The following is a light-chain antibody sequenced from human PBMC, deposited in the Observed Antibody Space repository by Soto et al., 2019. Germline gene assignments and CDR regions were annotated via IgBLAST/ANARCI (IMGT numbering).Light chain of an antibody. CDR3: QHFVSSPPRYT. CDR2: GTS. J-gene: IGKJ2*01. CDR1: QSLSSNY. Sequence: EIVLTQSPGTLSLSPGERATFSCRASQSLSSNYLTWYQHKPGQAPRLLIYGTSSRATGIPDRFSGSGSGTEFTLTLSRLEPEDFAVYFCQHFVSSPPRYTFGQGTKLEIK. V-gene: IGKV3-20*01.